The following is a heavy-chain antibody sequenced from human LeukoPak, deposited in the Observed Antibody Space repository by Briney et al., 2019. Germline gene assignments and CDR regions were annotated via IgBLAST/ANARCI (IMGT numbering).Heavy chain of an antibody. V-gene: IGHV3-48*03. CDR3: ARVSAKLIDL. Sequence: GGSLCLSCAASGFTFSSYEMNWVCQAPGKGLEWVSYISSSGSTIYYADSVKGRFTISRDNAKNSLYLQMNSLRAEDTAVYYCARVSAKLIDLWARETVLTVSS. CDR2: ISSSGSTI. J-gene: IGHJ5*02. CDR1: GFTFSSYE. D-gene: IGHD2-8*01.